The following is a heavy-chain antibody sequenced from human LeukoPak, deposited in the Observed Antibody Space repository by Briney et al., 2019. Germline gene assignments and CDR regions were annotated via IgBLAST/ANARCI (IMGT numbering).Heavy chain of an antibody. CDR1: GFTFSSYW. Sequence: PGGSLRLSCADSGFTFSSYWMHWVRQAPGKGLVWVSLIKSDGTTTGYADSVKGRFTISRDNAKKTLYLQMNSLGAEDTAVYYCARDRGYTYGHPLDYWGQGTLVTVSS. V-gene: IGHV3-74*01. D-gene: IGHD5-18*01. CDR2: IKSDGTTT. J-gene: IGHJ4*02. CDR3: ARDRGYTYGHPLDY.